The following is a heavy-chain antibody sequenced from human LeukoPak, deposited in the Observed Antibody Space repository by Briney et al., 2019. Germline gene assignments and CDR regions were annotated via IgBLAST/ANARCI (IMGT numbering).Heavy chain of an antibody. CDR2: IGTAGDT. Sequence: GGSLRLSCAASGFTFSSYDMHWVRHATGKGLEWVPAIGTAGDTYYPGSVKGRFTISRENAKNSLYLQMNSLRAEDTAVYYCARDPGGSGWIGGNWFDPWGQGTLVTVSS. J-gene: IGHJ5*02. CDR1: GFTFSSYD. D-gene: IGHD6-19*01. V-gene: IGHV3-13*01. CDR3: ARDPGGSGWIGGNWFDP.